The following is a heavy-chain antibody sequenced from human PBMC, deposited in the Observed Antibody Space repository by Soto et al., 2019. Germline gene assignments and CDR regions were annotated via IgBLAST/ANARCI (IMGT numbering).Heavy chain of an antibody. Sequence: LSLTCAVYGGSFSGYYWSWIRQPPGKGLEWIGEINHSGSTNYNPSLKSRVTISVDTSKNQFSLKLSSVTAADTAVYYCARAGIAARPSDYWGQGTLVTVSS. J-gene: IGHJ4*02. CDR1: GGSFSGYY. CDR2: INHSGST. CDR3: ARAGIAARPSDY. D-gene: IGHD6-6*01. V-gene: IGHV4-34*01.